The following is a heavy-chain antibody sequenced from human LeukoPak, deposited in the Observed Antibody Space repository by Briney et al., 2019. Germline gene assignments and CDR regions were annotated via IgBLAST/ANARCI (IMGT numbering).Heavy chain of an antibody. V-gene: IGHV3-23*01. D-gene: IGHD3-3*01. CDR2: ISDRGKT. CDR1: GITFISYD. Sequence: GSLLLSCVAAGITFISYDMSWVHQAPGGGLEWISAISDRGKTDYADPVKGRFTISRDNSKNTLYLQLSSLRADDTAIYYCAKLPTIFGVADSFDIWGQGTLVTVSS. CDR3: AKLPTIFGVADSFDI. J-gene: IGHJ3*02.